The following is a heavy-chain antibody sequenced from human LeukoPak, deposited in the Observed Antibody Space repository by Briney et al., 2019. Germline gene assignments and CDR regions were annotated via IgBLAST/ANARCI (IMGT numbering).Heavy chain of an antibody. CDR2: VSGTGDFT. CDR3: AKERSYSSNWIFDY. J-gene: IGHJ4*02. Sequence: PGGSLRLSCAASGFTFSSFAMSWVRQAPGKGLEWFSAVSGTGDFTYYADSVKGRFTISRDNSKNTLYLQMNSLRAEDTAVYYCAKERSYSSNWIFDYWGQGTLVTVSS. D-gene: IGHD6-13*01. V-gene: IGHV3-23*01. CDR1: GFTFSSFA.